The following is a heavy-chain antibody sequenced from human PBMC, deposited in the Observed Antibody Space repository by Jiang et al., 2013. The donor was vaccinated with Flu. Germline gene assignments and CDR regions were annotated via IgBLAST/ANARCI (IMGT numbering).Heavy chain of an antibody. J-gene: IGHJ3*02. CDR3: ARTLLMQLEALDI. V-gene: IGHV4-39*01. CDR1: GDSMSSSGYY. D-gene: IGHD1-1*01. Sequence: LLKPSETLSLSCIVSGDSMSSSGYYWGWIRQPPGKGLEWIGSMYYSGSTYYNPSLKSRLTISVDTSRNQFFLRLTSVTAADTAIYYCARTLLMQLEALDIWGQGTMVTVSS. CDR2: MYYSGST.